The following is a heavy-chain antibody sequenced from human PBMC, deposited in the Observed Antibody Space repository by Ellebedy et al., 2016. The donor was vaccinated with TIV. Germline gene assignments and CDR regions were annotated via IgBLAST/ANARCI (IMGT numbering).Heavy chain of an antibody. V-gene: IGHV1-24*01. CDR1: GYTLTALS. D-gene: IGHD1-20*01. J-gene: IGHJ6*02. Sequence: ASVKVSCTVSGYTLTALSMHWVRQAPLKGLDWMVGFDPEDGETIYAQKFQGRVTMTEDTSTDTAYMELSSLRSEDTGVYYCARGNNWNHGGMDVWGQGTTVTVSS. CDR3: ARGNNWNHGGMDV. CDR2: FDPEDGET.